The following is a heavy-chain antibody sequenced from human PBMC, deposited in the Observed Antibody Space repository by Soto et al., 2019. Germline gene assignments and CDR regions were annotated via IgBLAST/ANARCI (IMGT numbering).Heavy chain of an antibody. D-gene: IGHD2-2*01. CDR2: INPNSGGT. V-gene: IGHV1-2*04. J-gene: IGHJ1*01. CDR1: GYTFTSYA. Sequence: GASVKVSCKASGYTFTSYAMHWVRQAPGQGLEWMGWINPNSGGTNYAQKFQGWVTMTRDTSISTAYMELSRLRSDDTAVYYCARAAIGTWTEYFQYWGQGTLVTVSS. CDR3: ARAAIGTWTEYFQY.